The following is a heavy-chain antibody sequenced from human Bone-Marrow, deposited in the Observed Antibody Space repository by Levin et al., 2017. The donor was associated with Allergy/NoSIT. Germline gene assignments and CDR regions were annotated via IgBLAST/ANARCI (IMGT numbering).Heavy chain of an antibody. D-gene: IGHD2-15*01. CDR1: GFTFGDYG. V-gene: IGHV3-49*03. CDR3: SRGYCGGGHCYSDAFDI. J-gene: IGHJ3*02. CDR2: IRSKAYGETT. Sequence: GESLKISFTASGFTFGDYGMTWFRQAPGKGLEWVGFIRSKAYGETTEYAASVKGKFTISRDDSKSIAYLQMNSLKTEDTAVYYCSRGYCGGGHCYSDAFDIWGQGTMVTVSS.